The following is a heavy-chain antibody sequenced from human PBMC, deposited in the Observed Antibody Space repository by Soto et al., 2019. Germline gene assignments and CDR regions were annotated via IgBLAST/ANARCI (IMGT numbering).Heavy chain of an antibody. D-gene: IGHD6-19*01. V-gene: IGHV3-33*01. Sequence: LRLSCAASGFTFSSYGMHWVRQAPGKGLEWVAVIWYDGSNKYYADSVKGRFTISRDNSKNTLYLQMNSLRAEDTAVYYCARDQSGWTLDYWRQGTLVTVSS. J-gene: IGHJ4*02. CDR3: ARDQSGWTLDY. CDR2: IWYDGSNK. CDR1: GFTFSSYG.